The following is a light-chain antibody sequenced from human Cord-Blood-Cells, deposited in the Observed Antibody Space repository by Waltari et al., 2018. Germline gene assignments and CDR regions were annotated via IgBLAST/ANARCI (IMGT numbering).Light chain of an antibody. CDR3: SSYTSSSKGV. V-gene: IGLV2-14*01. Sequence: QSALTQPASVSGSPGTSITISCTGTSSDLGGYNYVSWYQQHPAKAPKLMIYEVSNRPSGVSNRFSGSKSGNTASLTISGLQAEDEADYYCSSYTSSSKGVFGGGTKLTVL. CDR2: EVS. J-gene: IGLJ2*01. CDR1: SSDLGGYNY.